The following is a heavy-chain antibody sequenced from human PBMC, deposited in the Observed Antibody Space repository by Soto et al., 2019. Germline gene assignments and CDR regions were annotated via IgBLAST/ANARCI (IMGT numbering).Heavy chain of an antibody. CDR2: ISSSSSYI. J-gene: IGHJ4*02. Sequence: GGSLRLSCAASGFTFSSYSMNWVRQAPGKGLEWVSSISSSSSYIYYADSVKGRFTISRDNAKNSLYLQMNSLRAEDTAVYYCARAGGWGSGYYFYYWGQGTLVTVSS. CDR1: GFTFSSYS. V-gene: IGHV3-21*01. D-gene: IGHD3-22*01. CDR3: ARAGGWGSGYYFYY.